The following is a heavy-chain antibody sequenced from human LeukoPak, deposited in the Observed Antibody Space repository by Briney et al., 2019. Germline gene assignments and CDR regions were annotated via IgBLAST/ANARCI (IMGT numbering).Heavy chain of an antibody. V-gene: IGHV4-59*08. J-gene: IGHJ4*02. CDR2: IYYSGST. D-gene: IGHD3-22*01. CDR3: ARSTPYYYDSALSFSYYFDY. CDR1: GGSISSYY. Sequence: SETLSLTCTVSGGSISSYYWSWIRQPPGKGLEWIGYIYYSGSTNYNPSLKSRVTISVDTSKNQFSLKLSSVTAADTAVYYCARSTPYYYDSALSFSYYFDYWGQGTLVTVSS.